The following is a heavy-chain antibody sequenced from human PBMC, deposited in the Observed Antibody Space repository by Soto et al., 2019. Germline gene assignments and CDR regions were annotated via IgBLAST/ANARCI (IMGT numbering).Heavy chain of an antibody. CDR2: INHSGST. J-gene: IGHJ4*02. CDR3: ARRIGYSYGYDFDY. CDR1: GGSFSGYY. V-gene: IGHV4-34*01. D-gene: IGHD5-18*01. Sequence: PSETLSLTCAVYGGSFSGYYWSWIRQPPGRGLEWIGEINHSGSTNYNPSLKNRVTISVDTSKNQFPLKLSSVTAADTAVYYCARRIGYSYGYDFDYWGQGTLVTVSS.